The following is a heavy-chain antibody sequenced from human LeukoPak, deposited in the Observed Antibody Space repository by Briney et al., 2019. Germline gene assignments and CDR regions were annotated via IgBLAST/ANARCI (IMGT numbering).Heavy chain of an antibody. Sequence: GGSLRLSCAASGFTFSNAWMSWVRQSPGKGLEWVGRIKSKTDGGTTDYAAPVKGRFTISRDDSKNTLYLQMNSLKTEDTAVYYCAARERIVVVITFDAFDIWGQGTMVTVSS. D-gene: IGHD3-22*01. CDR1: GFTFSNAW. J-gene: IGHJ3*02. CDR3: AARERIVVVITFDAFDI. CDR2: IKSKTDGGTT. V-gene: IGHV3-15*01.